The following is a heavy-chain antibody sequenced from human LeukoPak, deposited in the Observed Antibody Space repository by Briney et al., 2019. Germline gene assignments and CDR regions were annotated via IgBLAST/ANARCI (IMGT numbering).Heavy chain of an antibody. D-gene: IGHD2-2*01. V-gene: IGHV3-21*01. Sequence: GGSLRLSCAASGFIFSAYSMNWVRQAPGKGLEWVSSIKSDSSHISYANSVRGRFTISRDNGQNSLYLQINSLRVEDTAVYYCARGVVPAAFDIWGQGIMVTVSS. J-gene: IGHJ3*02. CDR2: IKSDSSHI. CDR1: GFIFSAYS. CDR3: ARGVVPAAFDI.